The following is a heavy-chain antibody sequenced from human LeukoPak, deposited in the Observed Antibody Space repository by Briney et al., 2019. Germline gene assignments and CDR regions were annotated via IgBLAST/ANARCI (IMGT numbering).Heavy chain of an antibody. Sequence: SETLSLTCTVSGYSISSGYYWGWIRQPPGKGLEWIGSIYHSGSTFDNPSLTSRVTISVDTSKNKFSLKLSSVTAAGTAVSYCARVGGPLASPSFDYWGQGTLVTVSS. CDR1: GYSISSGYY. CDR2: IYHSGST. CDR3: ARVGGPLASPSFDY. J-gene: IGHJ4*02. V-gene: IGHV4-38-2*02.